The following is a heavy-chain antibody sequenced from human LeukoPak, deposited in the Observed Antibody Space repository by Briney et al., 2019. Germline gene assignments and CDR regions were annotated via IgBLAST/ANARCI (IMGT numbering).Heavy chain of an antibody. CDR2: IRYDGSNK. J-gene: IGHJ4*02. CDR3: AKDCSSTSCFWGY. CDR1: GFTLSSYG. D-gene: IGHD2-2*01. V-gene: IGHV3-30*02. Sequence: GGSLRLSCAASGFTLSSYGMHWVRQAPGKGLEWVAFIRYDGSNKYYADSVKGRFTISRDNSKNTLYLQMNSLRAEDTAVYYCAKDCSSTSCFWGYWGQGTLVTVSS.